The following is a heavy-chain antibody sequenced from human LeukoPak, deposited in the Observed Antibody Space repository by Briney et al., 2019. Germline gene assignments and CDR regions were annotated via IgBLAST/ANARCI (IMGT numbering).Heavy chain of an antibody. CDR2: IYHSGST. J-gene: IGHJ3*02. D-gene: IGHD6-13*01. CDR3: AREISWARGAFDI. CDR1: GGSISSSNW. Sequence: PSGTLSLTCAVSGGSISSSNWWRWVRQPPGKGLEWIGEIYHSGSTNYNPSLKSRVTISVDKSKNQFSLKLSSVTAADTAVYYCAREISWARGAFDIWGQGTMVTVSS. V-gene: IGHV4-4*02.